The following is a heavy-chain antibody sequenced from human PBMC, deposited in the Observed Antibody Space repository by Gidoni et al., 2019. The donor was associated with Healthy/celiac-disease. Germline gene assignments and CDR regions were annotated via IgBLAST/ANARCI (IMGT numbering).Heavy chain of an antibody. CDR3: VGSDWGSSKEVYYYGMDV. V-gene: IGHV3-66*01. CDR1: GFTVSSNY. J-gene: IGHJ6*02. CDR2: IYSGGST. D-gene: IGHD3-16*01. Sequence: EVQLVESGGGLVQPGGSLRLSCSASGFTVSSNYMSWVRQAPGKGLEWVSVIYSGGSTYYADSVKGRFTISRDNSKNTLYLQMNSLRAEDTAVYYCVGSDWGSSKEVYYYGMDVWGQGTTVTVSS.